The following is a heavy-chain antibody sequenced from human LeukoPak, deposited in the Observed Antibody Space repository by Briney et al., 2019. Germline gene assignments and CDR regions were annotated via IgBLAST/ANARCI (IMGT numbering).Heavy chain of an antibody. CDR2: INPNSGGT. J-gene: IGHJ5*02. CDR1: AYTFTGYY. V-gene: IGHV1-2*02. Sequence: ASVKVSCKASAYTFTGYYMHWVRQAPGQGLEWMGWINPNSGGTNYAQKFQGRVTMTRDTSISTAYMELSRLRSDDTAVYYCAREGTYYYDSSGYHNWFDPWGQGTLVTVSS. CDR3: AREGTYYYDSSGYHNWFDP. D-gene: IGHD3-22*01.